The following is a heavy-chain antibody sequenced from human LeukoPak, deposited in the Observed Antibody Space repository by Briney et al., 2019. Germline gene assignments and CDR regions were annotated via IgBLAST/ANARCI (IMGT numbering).Heavy chain of an antibody. CDR3: ARGLHGDYGYFDY. CDR2: VIPMFATA. V-gene: IGHV1-69*13. J-gene: IGHJ4*02. CDR1: GGTFSSYA. D-gene: IGHD4-17*01. Sequence: SVKVSCKASGGTFSSYAISWVRQAPGQGLEWMGGVIPMFATADYAPKFQERVTITADESKSTAYMELRSLRSEDTAVYHCARGLHGDYGYFDYWGQGTLVTVSS.